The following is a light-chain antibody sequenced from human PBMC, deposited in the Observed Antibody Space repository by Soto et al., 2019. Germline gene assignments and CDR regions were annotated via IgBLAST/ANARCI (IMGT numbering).Light chain of an antibody. V-gene: IGLV3-21*04. CDR1: NIGNKR. CDR3: QVWDIMTDNYV. Sequence: SYELTQPPSVSVAPEKTATITCGGNNIGNKRVHWYRQKPGQAPVLVISYDSDRPSGIPERFSGSNSGNTAILTISRVEDGDEADYYCQVWDIMTDNYVFGPGTKLTVL. CDR2: YDS. J-gene: IGLJ1*01.